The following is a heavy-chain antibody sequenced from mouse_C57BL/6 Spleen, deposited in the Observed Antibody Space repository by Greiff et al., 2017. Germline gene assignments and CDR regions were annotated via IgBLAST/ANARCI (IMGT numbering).Heavy chain of an antibody. CDR3: ALTAQATGYAMDY. CDR2: IDPSDSET. Sequence: QVHVKQPGAELVRPGSSVKLSCKASGYTFTSYWMHWVKQRPIQGLEWIGNIDPSDSETHYNQKFKDKATLTVDKSSSTAYMQLSSLTSEDSAVYYCALTAQATGYAMDYWGQGTSVTVSS. V-gene: IGHV1-52*01. CDR1: GYTFTSYW. J-gene: IGHJ4*01. D-gene: IGHD3-2*02.